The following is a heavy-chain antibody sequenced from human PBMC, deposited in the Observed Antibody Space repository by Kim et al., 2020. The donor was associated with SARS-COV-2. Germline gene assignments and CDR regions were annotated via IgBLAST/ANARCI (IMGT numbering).Heavy chain of an antibody. J-gene: IGHJ6*02. Sequence: GGSLRLSCAASGFTVSSNYMSWVRQAPGKGLEWVSVIYSGGSTYYADSVKGRFTISRDNSKNRLYLQMNSLRVGDTAVYYCARDLVTGQWPIYSYYGMDVWGRGTAVTVSS. CDR1: GFTVSSNY. D-gene: IGHD6-19*01. V-gene: IGHV3-66*01. CDR2: IYSGGST. CDR3: ARDLVTGQWPIYSYYGMDV.